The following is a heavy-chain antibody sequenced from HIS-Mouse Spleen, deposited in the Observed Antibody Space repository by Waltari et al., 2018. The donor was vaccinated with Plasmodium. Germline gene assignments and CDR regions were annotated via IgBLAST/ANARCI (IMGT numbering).Heavy chain of an antibody. D-gene: IGHD3-16*01. Sequence: QVQLQESGPGLVKPSETLSRPCTVSGGSITSYYWGWIRQPPGKGLEWIGYIYYSGSTNYNPSLKSRVTISVDTSKNQFSLKLSSVTAADTAVYYCARVGRRIWGAFDIWGQGTMVTVSS. V-gene: IGHV4-59*01. CDR2: IYYSGST. CDR1: GGSITSYY. CDR3: ARVGRRIWGAFDI. J-gene: IGHJ3*02.